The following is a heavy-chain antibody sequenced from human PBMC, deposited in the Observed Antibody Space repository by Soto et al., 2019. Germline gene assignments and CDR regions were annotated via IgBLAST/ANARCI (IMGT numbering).Heavy chain of an antibody. D-gene: IGHD2-2*02. CDR1: GGSISSAAYY. CDR3: AREYTYGSNFFEC. CDR2: ISHSGST. Sequence: PSETLSLTCTVSGGSISSAAYYWSLIRQHPGKGLEWIGYISHSGSTYYNPSLKSRVIISVDTSKNQFSLSLTSVTAADTAVYYCAREYTYGSNFFECWGQGALVTVSS. J-gene: IGHJ4*02. V-gene: IGHV4-31*03.